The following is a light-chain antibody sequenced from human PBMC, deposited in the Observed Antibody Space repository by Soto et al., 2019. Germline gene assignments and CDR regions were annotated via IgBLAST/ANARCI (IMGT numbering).Light chain of an antibody. V-gene: IGKV1-9*01. J-gene: IGKJ5*01. CDR1: QGLSSD. CDR3: QQLNSYPTT. CDR2: AAS. Sequence: DIQLTQSPSFLSASVGDRVTITCLASQGLSSDLVWYQQKPGKAPKLLIYAASTLQSGVPSRFSGSGSGTEFTLIISSLQPEDFATYYCQQLNSYPTTFGQGTRLEIK.